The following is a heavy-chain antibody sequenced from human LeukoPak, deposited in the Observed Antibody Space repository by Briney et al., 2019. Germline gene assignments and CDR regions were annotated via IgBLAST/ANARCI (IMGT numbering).Heavy chain of an antibody. D-gene: IGHD2-21*02. V-gene: IGHV3-15*01. CDR1: GFTFSNAW. CDR3: TTRVRYCGGDCYPLDY. CDR2: IKSKTDGGTT. J-gene: IGHJ4*02. Sequence: GGSLILSCAASGFTFSNAWMNWVRQTPGKGLEWVGRIKSKTDGGTTDYAAPVKGRFTISRDDSQNTLYLQMNSLKTEDTALYYCTTRVRYCGGDCYPLDYWGQGTLVTVSS.